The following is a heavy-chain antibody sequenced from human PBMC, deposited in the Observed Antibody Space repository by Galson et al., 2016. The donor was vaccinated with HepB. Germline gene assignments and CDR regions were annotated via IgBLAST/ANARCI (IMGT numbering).Heavy chain of an antibody. V-gene: IGHV3-23*01. D-gene: IGHD1-26*01. Sequence: SLRLSCAASGFTFRTYAMSWVRQAPGKGLECVSSISGGGGSTYYADSVKGRFTISRDNSKNTLYLQMNSLRPEDTAVHYCARSKGYYYYAMDVWGQGTMVTVSS. CDR2: ISGGGGST. CDR3: ARSKGYYYYAMDV. J-gene: IGHJ6*02. CDR1: GFTFRTYA.